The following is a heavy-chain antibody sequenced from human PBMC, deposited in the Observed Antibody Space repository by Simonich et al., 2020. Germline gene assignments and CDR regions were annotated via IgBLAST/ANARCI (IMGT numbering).Heavy chain of an antibody. D-gene: IGHD6-6*01. V-gene: IGHV4-59*08. Sequence: QVQLQESGPGLVKPSETLSLTCTVSGGSISSYYWSWIRQPPGKGLEWIGYIYYSGVTNYHPSLKSRFTISVDTSKNQFSLKLSSVTAADTAVYYCASTLFTASSSFAFDIWGQGTMVTVSS. CDR3: ASTLFTASSSFAFDI. J-gene: IGHJ3*02. CDR2: IYYSGVT. CDR1: GGSISSYY.